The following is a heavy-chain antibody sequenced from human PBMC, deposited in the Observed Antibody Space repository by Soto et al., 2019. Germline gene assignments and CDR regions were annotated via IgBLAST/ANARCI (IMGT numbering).Heavy chain of an antibody. Sequence: QVQLQESGPGLVKPSQTLSLTCTVSGGSISSGGYYWSWIRQHPGKGLEWIGYIYYSGSTYYNPSLKSRVTTSVDTSKNHFSLKLSSVTAADTAVYYCARSPEATVTAFDYWGQRTLVTVSS. J-gene: IGHJ4*02. CDR1: GGSISSGGYY. CDR2: IYYSGST. D-gene: IGHD4-17*01. CDR3: ARSPEATVTAFDY. V-gene: IGHV4-31*03.